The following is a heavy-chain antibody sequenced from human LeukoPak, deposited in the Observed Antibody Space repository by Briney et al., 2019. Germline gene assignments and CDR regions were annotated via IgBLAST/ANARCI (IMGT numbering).Heavy chain of an antibody. J-gene: IGHJ6*04. CDR3: AMGGSGYSSGWYEDYGMDV. CDR1: GYTFTGYY. CDR2: LNPNSGGT. D-gene: IGHD6-19*01. V-gene: IGHV1-2*02. Sequence: ASVKVSCKASGYTFTGYYMHWVRQAPGQGLEWMGWLNPNSGGTNYAQKFQGRVTMTRDTSISTAYMELSRLRSDDTAVYYCAMGGSGYSSGWYEDYGMDVWGEGTTVTVSS.